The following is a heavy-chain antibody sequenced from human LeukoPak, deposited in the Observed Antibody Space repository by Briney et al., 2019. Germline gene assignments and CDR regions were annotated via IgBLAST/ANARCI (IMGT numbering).Heavy chain of an antibody. CDR2: IYYSGST. Sequence: SQTLSLTCTVSGVSISSGDYYWLWIRQPPGKGLEWIGYIYYSGSTYYNPSLKSRLTISVDTSKNQFSLKLSSVTAADTAVYYCARVHYDRSSIDYWGQGTLVTVSS. CDR3: ARVHYDRSSIDY. J-gene: IGHJ4*02. CDR1: GVSISSGDYY. D-gene: IGHD3-22*01. V-gene: IGHV4-30-4*01.